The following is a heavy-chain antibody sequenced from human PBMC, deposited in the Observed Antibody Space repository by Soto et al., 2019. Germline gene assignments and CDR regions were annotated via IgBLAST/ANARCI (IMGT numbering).Heavy chain of an antibody. J-gene: IGHJ5*02. CDR1: GGTFSSYA. CDR2: IIPIFGTA. Sequence: GASVKVSCKASGGTFSSYAISWVRQAPGQGLEWMGGIIPIFGTANYAQKFQGRVTITADESTSTAYMELSSLRSEDTAVYYCAREGDIVLSRRWFDPWGQGTLVTVSS. CDR3: AREGDIVLSRRWFDP. V-gene: IGHV1-69*13. D-gene: IGHD2-8*01.